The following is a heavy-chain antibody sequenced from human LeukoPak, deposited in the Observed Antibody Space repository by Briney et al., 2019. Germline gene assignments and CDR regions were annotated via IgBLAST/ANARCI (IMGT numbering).Heavy chain of an antibody. CDR1: GFSLSTSGVG. Sequence: SGPTLVNPTQTLTLTCTLSGFSLSTSGVGVGWIREPPGKALEWLALIYWDDDKRYSPSLKSRLTITKDTSKNQVVLTMTNMDPVDTATYYCAREDNSGSYYEVDYWGQGTLVTVSS. CDR2: IYWDDDK. D-gene: IGHD1-26*01. V-gene: IGHV2-5*02. J-gene: IGHJ4*02. CDR3: AREDNSGSYYEVDY.